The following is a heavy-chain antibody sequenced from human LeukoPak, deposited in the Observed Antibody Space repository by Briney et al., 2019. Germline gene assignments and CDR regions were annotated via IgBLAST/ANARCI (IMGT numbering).Heavy chain of an antibody. CDR2: IYPGDSDT. CDR3: ARHSKRGYSEVVDAFDI. D-gene: IGHD5-18*01. Sequence: GESLKISCKGSGYSFTSYWIGWVRQMPGKGLEWMGIIYPGDSDTRYSPSFQGQVTISADKSISTAYLQWSSLKASDTAMYYCARHSKRGYSEVVDAFDIWGQGTMVTVSS. V-gene: IGHV5-51*01. J-gene: IGHJ3*02. CDR1: GYSFTSYW.